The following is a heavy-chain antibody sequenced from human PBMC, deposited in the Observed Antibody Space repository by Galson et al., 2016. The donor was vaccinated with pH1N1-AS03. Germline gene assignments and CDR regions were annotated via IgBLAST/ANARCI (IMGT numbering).Heavy chain of an antibody. CDR3: PRGTISGADLQRRFDA. D-gene: IGHD3-3*01. CDR1: DYTFTHFG. Sequence: SVKVSCKASDYTFTHFGISWLRQAPGQGLECLGWISAYTGAPNYEQKCQGRVTMTTDTTTNPVYMELRTLTSDGAALDYCPRGTISGADLQRRFDAWGQGTLVTVSS. J-gene: IGHJ5*02. CDR2: ISAYTGAP. V-gene: IGHV1-18*01.